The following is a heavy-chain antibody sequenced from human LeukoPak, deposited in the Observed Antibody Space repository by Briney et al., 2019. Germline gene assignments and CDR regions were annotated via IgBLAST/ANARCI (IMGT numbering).Heavy chain of an antibody. D-gene: IGHD6-6*01. Sequence: SETLSLTXTVSGGSISSVSYYWSWIRQPAGKGLEWIGRIYTSGSTNYNPSLKSRVTISVDTSKNQFSLKLSSVTAADTAVYYRARGSLAARLNLWVDYWGQGTLVTVSS. V-gene: IGHV4-61*02. CDR2: IYTSGST. CDR1: GGSISSVSYY. J-gene: IGHJ4*02. CDR3: ARGSLAARLNLWVDY.